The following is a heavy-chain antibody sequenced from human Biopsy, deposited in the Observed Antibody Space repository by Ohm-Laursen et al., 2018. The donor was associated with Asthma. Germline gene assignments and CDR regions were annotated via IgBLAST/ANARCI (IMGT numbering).Heavy chain of an antibody. D-gene: IGHD5-12*01. CDR3: ARGYSGSDRIVFYYSGLEV. CDR1: GDSFSNYA. CDR2: LIPVLGTP. J-gene: IGHJ6*02. Sequence: VEISCKASGDSFSNYAISWVRQAPGQGLEWMGGLIPVLGTPDHAQMFEGRVTITADESTSTAYMELSSLSSEDTAVYYCARGYSGSDRIVFYYSGLEVWGQGTTVTVSS. V-gene: IGHV1-69*13.